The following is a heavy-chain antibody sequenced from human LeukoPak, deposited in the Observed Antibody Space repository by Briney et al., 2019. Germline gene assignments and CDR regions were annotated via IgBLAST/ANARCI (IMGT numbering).Heavy chain of an antibody. CDR3: TTVIPGXYYFDH. V-gene: IGHV3-30*04. CDR1: GFTFSSYA. D-gene: IGHD2/OR15-2a*01. CDR2: ISYDGSNK. J-gene: IGHJ4*02. Sequence: GGSLRLSCAASGFTFSSYAMHWVRQAPGKGLEWVAVISYDGSNKYYADSVKGRFTISRDNSKNTLYLQMNSLKTEDTALYYCTTVIPGXYYFDHXXQGTLVTVXS.